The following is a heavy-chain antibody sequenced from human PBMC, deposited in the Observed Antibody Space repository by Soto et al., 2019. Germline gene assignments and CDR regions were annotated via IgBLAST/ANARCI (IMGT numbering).Heavy chain of an antibody. CDR2: INHSGST. J-gene: IGHJ5*02. V-gene: IGHV4-34*01. CDR1: GGSFSGYY. D-gene: IGHD2-15*01. Sequence: SETLSLTCAFYGGSFSGYYWSLIRQPPGKGLEWIGEINHSGSTNYNPSLKSRVTISVDTSKNQFSLKLSSVTAADTAVYYCARGRMRYCSGGSCYNWFDPWGQGTLVTVSS. CDR3: ARGRMRYCSGGSCYNWFDP.